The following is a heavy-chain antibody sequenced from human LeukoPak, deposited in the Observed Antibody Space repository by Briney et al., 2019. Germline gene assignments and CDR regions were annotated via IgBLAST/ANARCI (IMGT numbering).Heavy chain of an antibody. Sequence: PSETLSLTCTVSGGSISSYYWSWIRQPAGKGLEWIGRIYTSGSTYYNPSLKSRVTISVDTSKNQFSLKLSSVTAADTAIYYCARVRYGSGSLYYYYYYMDVWGKGTTVTISS. D-gene: IGHD3-10*01. CDR3: ARVRYGSGSLYYYYYYMDV. V-gene: IGHV4-4*07. CDR2: IYTSGST. CDR1: GGSISSYY. J-gene: IGHJ6*03.